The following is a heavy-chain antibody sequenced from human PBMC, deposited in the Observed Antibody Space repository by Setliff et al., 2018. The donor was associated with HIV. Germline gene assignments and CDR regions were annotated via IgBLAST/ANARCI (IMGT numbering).Heavy chain of an antibody. V-gene: IGHV1-2*02. Sequence: ASVKVSCKAPGDTFTGYYMHWVRQAPGQGLEWMGWINPNSGGTNYAQKFQGRVIMTRDTSISTAYMQLSRLRSDDTALYYCARGHYDILTGYFFDLWGRGTLVTVSS. CDR1: GDTFTGYY. D-gene: IGHD3-9*01. J-gene: IGHJ2*01. CDR3: ARGHYDILTGYFFDL. CDR2: INPNSGGT.